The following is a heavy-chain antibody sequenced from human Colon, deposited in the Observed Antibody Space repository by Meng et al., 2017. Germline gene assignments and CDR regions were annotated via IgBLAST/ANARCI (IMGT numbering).Heavy chain of an antibody. CDR1: GDSISSDIW. CDR3: GRDQGRQLINH. CDR2: VYHRGDT. D-gene: IGHD1-1*01. V-gene: IGHV4-4*02. Sequence: GAGQGMGRPSGTLSLTCTVSGDSISSDIWWSWVRQPPGKGLEWIGEVYHRGDTNYNPSLKSRVVISVDRSKNQFSLNLSSVTAADTAVYYCGRDQGRQLINHWGQGTLVTVSS. J-gene: IGHJ4*02.